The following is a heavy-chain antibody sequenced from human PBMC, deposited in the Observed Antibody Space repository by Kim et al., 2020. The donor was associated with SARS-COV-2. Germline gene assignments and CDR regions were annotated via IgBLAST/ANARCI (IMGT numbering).Heavy chain of an antibody. Sequence: YAAPVKGRFTISRDDSKNTLYLQMNSLKTEDTAVYYCSGYDSSGYYEDYFDYWGQGTLVTVSS. J-gene: IGHJ4*02. D-gene: IGHD3-22*01. V-gene: IGHV3-15*01. CDR3: SGYDSSGYYEDYFDY.